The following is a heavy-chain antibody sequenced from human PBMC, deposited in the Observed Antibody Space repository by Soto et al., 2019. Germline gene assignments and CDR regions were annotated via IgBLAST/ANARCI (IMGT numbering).Heavy chain of an antibody. CDR3: ARSQGSSTSLEIYYYYYGMDV. CDR1: GGALGSYA. Sequence: GASVKVSCKDSGGALGSYAISWVRQAPGQGLEWMGGIIPIPGTANYAQKFQGRVTIAADESTSTAYMELSSLRSEDTAVYYCARSQGSSTSLEIYYYYYGMDVWGQGTTVTVSS. CDR2: IIPIPGTA. J-gene: IGHJ6*02. D-gene: IGHD2-2*01. V-gene: IGHV1-69*13.